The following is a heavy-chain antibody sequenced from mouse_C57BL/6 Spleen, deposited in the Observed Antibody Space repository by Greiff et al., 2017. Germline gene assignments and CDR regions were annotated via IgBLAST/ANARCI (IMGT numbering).Heavy chain of an antibody. CDR2: IYPGDGDT. D-gene: IGHD2-3*01. Sequence: QVQLKQSGPELVKPGASVKISCKASGYAFSSSWMNWVKQRPGKGLEWIGRIYPGDGDTNYTGKFKGKATLTADKSSSTAYMQLSSLTSEDSAVYFCARSPDGYYESWFAYWGQGTLVTVSA. V-gene: IGHV1-82*01. CDR3: ARSPDGYYESWFAY. J-gene: IGHJ3*01. CDR1: GYAFSSSW.